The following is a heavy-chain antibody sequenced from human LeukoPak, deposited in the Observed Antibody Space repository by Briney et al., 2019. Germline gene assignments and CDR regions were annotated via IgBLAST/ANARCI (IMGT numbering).Heavy chain of an antibody. CDR3: ARGRIAVAGYIDH. D-gene: IGHD6-19*01. CDR2: ISSSSSTI. J-gene: IGHJ4*02. CDR1: GFTFSSYS. Sequence: GGSLRLSCAASGFTFSSYSMNWVRQAPGKGLEWVSYISSSSSTIYYADPVKGRFTISRDNAKNSLYLQMNSLRAEDTAVYYCARGRIAVAGYIDHWGQGTLVTVSS. V-gene: IGHV3-48*04.